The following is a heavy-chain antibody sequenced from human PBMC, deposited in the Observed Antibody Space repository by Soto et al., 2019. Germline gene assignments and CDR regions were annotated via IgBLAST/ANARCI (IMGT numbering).Heavy chain of an antibody. V-gene: IGHV4-4*02. Sequence: SETLSLTCAVSGGSISSSNWWSWVRQPPGKGLEWIGEIYHSGSTYYNPSLKSRVTISVDTSKNQFSLKLTSVTAADTAVYYCARDKITGLFDYWGQGTLVNVS. CDR2: IYHSGST. D-gene: IGHD2-8*02. J-gene: IGHJ4*02. CDR3: ARDKITGLFDY. CDR1: GGSISSSNW.